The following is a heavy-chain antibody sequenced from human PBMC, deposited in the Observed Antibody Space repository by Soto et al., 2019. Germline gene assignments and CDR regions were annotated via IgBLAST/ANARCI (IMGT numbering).Heavy chain of an antibody. CDR2: ISAYNGNT. V-gene: IGHV1-18*04. J-gene: IGHJ4*02. D-gene: IGHD3-22*01. CDR3: ARDRYYYDSSGYFFDY. Sequence: ASVKVSCKASGYTFTSYGISWVRQAPGQGLEWMGWISAYNGNTNYAQKLQGRVTITTDTSTSTAYMELRSLRSDDTAVYYCARDRYYYDSSGYFFDYWGQGTLVTVSS. CDR1: GYTFTSYG.